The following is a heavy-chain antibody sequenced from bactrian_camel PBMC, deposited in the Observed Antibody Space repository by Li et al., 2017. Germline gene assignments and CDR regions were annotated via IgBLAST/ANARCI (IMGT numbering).Heavy chain of an antibody. V-gene: IGHV3S54*01. J-gene: IGHJ4*01. CDR3: TNDDFQQTWKIAVPADIH. CDR1: GSIQRTNC. D-gene: IGHD5*01. CDR2: INTDSGAT. Sequence: HVQLVESGGGSVQAGGSLRLSCAASGSIQRTNCMGWFRQAPGKEREGVAAINTDSGATYYTYAVAGRFTISRDNAKNTLYLQMNNLKPEDTAMYYCTNDDFQQTWKIAVPADIHRGQGTQVTVS.